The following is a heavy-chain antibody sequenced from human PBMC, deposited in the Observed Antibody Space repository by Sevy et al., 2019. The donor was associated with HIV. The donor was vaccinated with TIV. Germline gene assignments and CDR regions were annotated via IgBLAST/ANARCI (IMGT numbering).Heavy chain of an antibody. CDR1: GYTFITYY. D-gene: IGHD1-26*01. Sequence: ASVKVSCKASGYTFITYYVHWVRQAPGQGLEWMGLIDPSGSTRYAQKFQGRVSMTGDTSTTTVYMELSSLTSEDTAVKYCARDRDLSGSYLEYYYYAMDVWGQGTTVTVSS. J-gene: IGHJ6*02. V-gene: IGHV1-46*01. CDR3: ARDRDLSGSYLEYYYYAMDV. CDR2: IDPSGST.